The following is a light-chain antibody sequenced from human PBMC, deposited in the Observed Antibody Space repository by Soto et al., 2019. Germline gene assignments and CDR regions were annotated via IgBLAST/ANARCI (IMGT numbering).Light chain of an antibody. CDR3: QQYNNWPPLT. CDR1: QSVSSN. Sequence: EIVMTQSPATLSVSPGERATLSCRASQSVSSNLAWYQQKPGQAPRLIIYGASTRATGIPARFSGSGSGTEFTLTISSLQSEDIAVYYCQQYNNWPPLTFGGGTKGEIK. V-gene: IGKV3-15*01. J-gene: IGKJ4*01. CDR2: GAS.